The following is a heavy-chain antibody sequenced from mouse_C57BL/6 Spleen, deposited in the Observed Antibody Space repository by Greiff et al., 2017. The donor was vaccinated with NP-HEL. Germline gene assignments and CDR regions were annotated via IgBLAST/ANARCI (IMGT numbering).Heavy chain of an antibody. CDR3: ARSVGSSSNYAMDY. D-gene: IGHD1-1*01. CDR1: GFNIKDYY. CDR2: IDPEDGET. J-gene: IGHJ4*01. V-gene: IGHV14-2*01. Sequence: EVKLQESGAELVKPGASVKLSCTASGFNIKDYYMHWVKQRTEQGLEWIGRIDPEDGETKYAPKFQGKATIIADTSSNTAYLQLSSLTSEDTAVYYGARSVGSSSNYAMDYWSQGTSVTVAS.